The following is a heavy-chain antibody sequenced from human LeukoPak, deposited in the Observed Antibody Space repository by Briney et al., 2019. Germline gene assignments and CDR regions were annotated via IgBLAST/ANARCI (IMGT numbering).Heavy chain of an antibody. CDR3: AREGADYYGSGSYYNGMFFDY. CDR1: GYTFTSYG. Sequence: ASVKVSRKASGYTFTSYGISWVRQAPGQGLEWMGWISAYNGNTNYAQKLQGRVTMTTDTSTSTAYMELRSLRSDDTAVYYCAREGADYYGSGSYYNGMFFDYWGQGTLVTVS. D-gene: IGHD3-10*01. J-gene: IGHJ4*02. CDR2: ISAYNGNT. V-gene: IGHV1-18*01.